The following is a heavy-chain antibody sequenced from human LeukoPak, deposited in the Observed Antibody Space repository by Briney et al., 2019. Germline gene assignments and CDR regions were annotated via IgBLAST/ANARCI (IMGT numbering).Heavy chain of an antibody. CDR1: GLTFSTSG. CDR3: ATETNGRHYDY. CDR2: IGPTGSDR. Sequence: GGSLRLSCTASGLTFSTSGFNWVRQAPGKGLEWVASIGPTGSDRYHADSIKGRFTISRDNANNFLYLQMNSLRAGHTAVYYCATETNGRHYDYWGQGTLLTVPS. V-gene: IGHV3-21*06. D-gene: IGHD1-14*01. J-gene: IGHJ4*02.